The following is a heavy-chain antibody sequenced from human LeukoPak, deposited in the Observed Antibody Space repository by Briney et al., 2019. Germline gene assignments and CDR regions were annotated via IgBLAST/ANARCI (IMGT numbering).Heavy chain of an antibody. V-gene: IGHV3-23*01. CDR3: SRDRSDNTTWYVGSH. D-gene: IGHD6-13*01. CDR1: GFTFSTYA. J-gene: IGHJ4*02. CDR2: LSGSGDTT. Sequence: GGSLRLSCAASGFTFSTYAMSWVRQAPGKGLECVSGLSGSGDTTYHADSEKGRFTISRDNSKNTLYLQMNSLRAEDTAVYYCSRDRSDNTTWYVGSHWGQGILVTVSS.